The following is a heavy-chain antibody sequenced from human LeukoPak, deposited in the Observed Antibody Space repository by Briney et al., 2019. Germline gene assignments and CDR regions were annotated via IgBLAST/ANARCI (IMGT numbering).Heavy chain of an antibody. Sequence: ASVKVSCKASGGTFSSYAISWVRQAPGQGLEWMGRIIPIFGTANYAQKFQGRVTITTDESTSTAYMELSSLRSEDTAVYYCARDGGFPTKTRHLDYWGQGTLVTVSS. J-gene: IGHJ4*02. CDR1: GGTFSSYA. CDR2: IIPIFGTA. CDR3: ARDGGFPTKTRHLDY. D-gene: IGHD3-16*01. V-gene: IGHV1-69*05.